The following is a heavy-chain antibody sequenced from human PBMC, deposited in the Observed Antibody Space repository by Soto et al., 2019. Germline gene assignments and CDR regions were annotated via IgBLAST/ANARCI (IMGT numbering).Heavy chain of an antibody. J-gene: IGHJ4*02. CDR2: IYYSGST. V-gene: IGHV4-31*03. CDR1: GGSISTGYY. CDR3: ARREGDYFDY. Sequence: QVQLQESGPGLVKPSQTLSLTCTVSGGSISTGYYWSWIRQHPGKGLEWIGYIYYSGSTYYNPSLESRVTISVDTSKNQFSLNLNSVTAADTAVYYCARREGDYFDYWGQGTLVTVSS.